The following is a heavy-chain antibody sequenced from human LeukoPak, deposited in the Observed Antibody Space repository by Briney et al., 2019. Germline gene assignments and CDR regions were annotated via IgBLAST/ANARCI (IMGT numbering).Heavy chain of an antibody. CDR1: GYTFTSYY. J-gene: IGHJ4*02. CDR2: INPSGGST. CDR3: IAAAGTSDDY. V-gene: IGHV1-46*01. Sequence: ASVEVSCKASGYTFTSYYMHWVRQAPGQGLEWMGIINPSGGSTSYAQKFQGRVTMTRDTSTSTVYMELSSLRSEDTAVYYCIAAAGTSDDYWGQGTLVTVSS. D-gene: IGHD6-13*01.